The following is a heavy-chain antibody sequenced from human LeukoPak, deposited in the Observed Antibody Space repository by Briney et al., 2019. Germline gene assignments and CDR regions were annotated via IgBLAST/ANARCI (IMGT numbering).Heavy chain of an antibody. V-gene: IGHV3-23*01. J-gene: IGHJ4*02. D-gene: IGHD3-22*01. CDR3: AEPEGGYYDIRPG. Sequence: GGSLRPSCAASGFTFSSYAMSWVRQAPGKGLEWVSAISGSGGSTYYADSVKGRFTISRDNSKNTLYLQMNSLRAEDTAVYYCAEPEGGYYDIRPGWGQGTLVTVSS. CDR2: ISGSGGST. CDR1: GFTFSSYA.